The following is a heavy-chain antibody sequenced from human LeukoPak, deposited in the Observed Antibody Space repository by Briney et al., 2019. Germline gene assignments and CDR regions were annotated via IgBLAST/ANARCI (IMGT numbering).Heavy chain of an antibody. Sequence: GGSLRLSCAASGFTFSSYSMNWVRQAPGKGLEWVSSISSSSSYIYYADSVKGRFTISRDNAKNSLYLQMNSLRAEDTAVYYCAKDIMITFGGVIVPQTFDYWGQGTLVTVSS. V-gene: IGHV3-21*04. CDR1: GFTFSSYS. D-gene: IGHD3-16*02. CDR3: AKDIMITFGGVIVPQTFDY. CDR2: ISSSSSYI. J-gene: IGHJ4*02.